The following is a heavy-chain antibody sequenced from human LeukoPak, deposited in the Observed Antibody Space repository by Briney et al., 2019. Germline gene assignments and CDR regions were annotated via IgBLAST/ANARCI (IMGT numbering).Heavy chain of an antibody. CDR1: GYSFSTYW. V-gene: IGHV5-51*01. D-gene: IGHD6-19*01. CDR2: IYPADSDT. CDR3: ASAQYSSGSVYYFDY. Sequence: GESLKISCKGSGYSFSTYWIGWVRQMPGKGLEWMGIIYPADSDTRYSPSFQGQVTISADKSVSTAYLQWDTLRASDTAMYYCASAQYSSGSVYYFDYWGQGTLVTVSS. J-gene: IGHJ4*02.